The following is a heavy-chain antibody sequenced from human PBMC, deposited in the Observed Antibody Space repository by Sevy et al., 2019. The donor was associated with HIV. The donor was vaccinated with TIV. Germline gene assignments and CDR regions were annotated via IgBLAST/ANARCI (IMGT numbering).Heavy chain of an antibody. CDR3: ARDFSSGWRAFDI. D-gene: IGHD6-19*01. CDR2: IYSGGST. Sequence: GGSLRLSCAASGFTVSSNYMSWVRQAPGKGLEWVSVIYSGGSTYYADSVKGRFTISRDNSKNTLYLQMNSLRAEDTAVYYCARDFSSGWRAFDIWGQGTMVTVSS. CDR1: GFTVSSNY. V-gene: IGHV3-53*01. J-gene: IGHJ3*02.